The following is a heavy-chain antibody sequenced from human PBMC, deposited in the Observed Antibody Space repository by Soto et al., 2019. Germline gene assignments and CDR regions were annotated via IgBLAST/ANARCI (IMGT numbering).Heavy chain of an antibody. V-gene: IGHV3-48*01. CDR2: ISSTSSTI. D-gene: IGHD1-26*01. CDR1: EFTFSDYI. Sequence: GGSLSLSCAASEFTFSDYIMNWVRQAPGKGLEWVSYISSTSSTIYYADSVKGRFTISRDNAKNSLYLQMNSLRAEDTAVYYCAREWEPDAFDIWGQGTMVTVSS. J-gene: IGHJ3*02. CDR3: AREWEPDAFDI.